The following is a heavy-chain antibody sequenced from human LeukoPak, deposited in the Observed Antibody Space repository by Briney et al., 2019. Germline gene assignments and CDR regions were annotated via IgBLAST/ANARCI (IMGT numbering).Heavy chain of an antibody. CDR1: GGSFSDYY. D-gene: IGHD3-22*01. V-gene: IGHV4-34*01. CDR2: MSPSGSS. J-gene: IGHJ6*03. Sequence: SETLSLTCAVYGGSFSDYYWTWIRQTPGKGLEWIGEMSPSGSSNYNPSLKSRVTIAVDTSKNQFSLKLRSVTAADTAVYYCARGRQDVNMILVVMAGVSYYLDVWSKGTTVTVS. CDR3: ARGRQDVNMILVVMAGVSYYLDV.